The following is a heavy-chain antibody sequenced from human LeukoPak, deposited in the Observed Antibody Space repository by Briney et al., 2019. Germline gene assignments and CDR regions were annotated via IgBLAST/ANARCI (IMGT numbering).Heavy chain of an antibody. J-gene: IGHJ4*02. V-gene: IGHV4-59*08. CDR2: ISYSGST. D-gene: IGHD3-10*01. CDR3: ARHYYGSGSYSVDFDY. CDR1: GGSISNYY. Sequence: PSETPSLTCTVSGGSISNYYWSWTRQPPGKGLEWIGFISYSGSTNYNPSLKSRVTISVDTSKSQFSLKLSSVTAADTAVYYCARHYYGSGSYSVDFDYWGQGTLVTVS.